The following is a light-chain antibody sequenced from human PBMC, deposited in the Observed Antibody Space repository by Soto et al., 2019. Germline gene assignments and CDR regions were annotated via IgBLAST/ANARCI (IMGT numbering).Light chain of an antibody. V-gene: IGKV1-5*01. J-gene: IGKJ1*01. CDR3: QQYNSYCWT. CDR1: QSISSW. CDR2: DAS. Sequence: DIQMTQSPSTLSASVGDRVTVTCRASQSISSWWAWYQQKPGKAPKLLIYDASSLESGVQSRFSGSGSGTEFTLTISSLQPDDFATYYCQQYNSYCWTFGQGTKVEIK.